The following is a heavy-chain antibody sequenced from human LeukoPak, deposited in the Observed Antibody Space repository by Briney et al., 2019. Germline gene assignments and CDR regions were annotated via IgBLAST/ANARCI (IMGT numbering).Heavy chain of an antibody. D-gene: IGHD6-13*01. J-gene: IGHJ5*02. CDR2: INHSGST. CDR3: ARGRSGYSSSWYPFDP. Sequence: ASETLSLTCAVYGESFSGYYWSWIRQPPGKGLEWIGEINHSGSTDYNPSLKSRVTISVDTSKNQFSLKLSSVTAADTAVYYCARGRSGYSSSWYPFDPWAREPWSPSPQ. V-gene: IGHV4-34*01. CDR1: GESFSGYY.